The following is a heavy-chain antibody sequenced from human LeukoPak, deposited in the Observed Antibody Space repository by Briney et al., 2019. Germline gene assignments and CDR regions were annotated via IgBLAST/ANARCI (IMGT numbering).Heavy chain of an antibody. CDR2: VNADGSYT. V-gene: IGHV3-74*01. J-gene: IGHJ1*01. D-gene: IGHD2-2*02. Sequence: GGSLRLSCAASGFTFSSSWMHWVRQAPGKGPVWVSRVNADGSYTSYADSVKGRFTISRDNAKNTLYLQMNSLRAEDSAVYYCASEGGYCSSTSCYKYFHHWGQGILVTVSS. CDR1: GFTFSSSW. CDR3: ASEGGYCSSTSCYKYFHH.